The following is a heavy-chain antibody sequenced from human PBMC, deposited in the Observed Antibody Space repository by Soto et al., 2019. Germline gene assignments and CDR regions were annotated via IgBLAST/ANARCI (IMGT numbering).Heavy chain of an antibody. CDR2: ISYDGSNK. V-gene: IGHV3-30-3*01. CDR1: GFTFSSYA. CDR3: ARGLSPDY. Sequence: GGSLRLSCAASGFTFSSYAMHWVRQAPGKGLEWVAVISYDGSNKYYADSVEGQFTISRDNSKNTLYLQMNSLRAEDTAVYYCARGLSPDYWGQGTLVTVSS. J-gene: IGHJ4*02.